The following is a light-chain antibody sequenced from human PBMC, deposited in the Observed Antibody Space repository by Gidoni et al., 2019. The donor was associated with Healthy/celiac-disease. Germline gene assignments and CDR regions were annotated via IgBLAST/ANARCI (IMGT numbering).Light chain of an antibody. Sequence: EIVMTQSPATLSVSPGERATLSCRASQSVSSNLAWYQKKPGQAPRLLIYGASTRATGIPARFSGSGSGTEFTLTIRSLQSEDFAVYYCQQYNNWPRITFGGGTKVEIK. CDR2: GAS. CDR1: QSVSSN. CDR3: QQYNNWPRIT. V-gene: IGKV3-15*01. J-gene: IGKJ4*01.